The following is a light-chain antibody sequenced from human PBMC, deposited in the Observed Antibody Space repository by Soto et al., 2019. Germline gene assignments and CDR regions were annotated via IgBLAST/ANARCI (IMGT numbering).Light chain of an antibody. Sequence: DIQMTQSPSTLSASVGDRVTITCRASQSFSSWLAWYQQKPGKAPKLLIYKASSLESVVPSRFSGSGSGTEFTLTISSLQPDDFATYYCQQYNSYWTFGQGTKVEIK. J-gene: IGKJ1*01. V-gene: IGKV1-5*03. CDR3: QQYNSYWT. CDR1: QSFSSW. CDR2: KAS.